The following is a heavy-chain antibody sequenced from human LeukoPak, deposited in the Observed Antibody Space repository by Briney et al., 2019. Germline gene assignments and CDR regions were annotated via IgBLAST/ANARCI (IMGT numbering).Heavy chain of an antibody. D-gene: IGHD2-21*02. CDR2: ISGSGGST. CDR1: GFTFSSYA. CDR3: AKRPCGGDCYHYFDY. Sequence: AGGSLRLSCAASGFTFSSYAMSWVRQAPGKGLEWVSAISGSGGSTYYADSVKGRFTISRDNSKNTLYLQMNSLRAEDTAVYYCAKRPCGGDCYHYFDYWGQGTLVTVS. V-gene: IGHV3-23*01. J-gene: IGHJ4*02.